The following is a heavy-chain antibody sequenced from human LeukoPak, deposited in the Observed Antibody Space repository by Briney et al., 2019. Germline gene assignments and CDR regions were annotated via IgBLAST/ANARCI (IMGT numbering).Heavy chain of an antibody. CDR2: IYSGGST. CDR1: GFTVSSNY. J-gene: IGHJ6*02. Sequence: GGSLRLSCAASGFTVSSNYMSWVRQAPGKGLEWVSVIYSGGSTYYADSVKGRFTISRDNSKNTLYLQMNSLRAEDTAVYYCARDSTMVRGALAPGRYYYYYGMDVWGQGTTVTVSS. CDR3: ARDSTMVRGALAPGRYYYYYGMDV. V-gene: IGHV3-66*01. D-gene: IGHD3-10*01.